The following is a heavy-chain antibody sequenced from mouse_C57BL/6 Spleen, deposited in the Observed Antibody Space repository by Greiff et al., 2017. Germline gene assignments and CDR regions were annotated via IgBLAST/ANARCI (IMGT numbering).Heavy chain of an antibody. J-gene: IGHJ4*01. Sequence: QVTLKESGPGILQSSQTLSLTCSFSGFSLSTSGMGVSWIRQPSGKGLEWLAHIYWDDDKRYNPSLKSRLTISKDTSRNQVFLKITSVDTADTATYYCARSPYYYGSSPYYAMDYWGQGTSVTVSS. CDR2: IYWDDDK. V-gene: IGHV8-12*01. CDR3: ARSPYYYGSSPYYAMDY. D-gene: IGHD1-1*01. CDR1: GFSLSTSGMG.